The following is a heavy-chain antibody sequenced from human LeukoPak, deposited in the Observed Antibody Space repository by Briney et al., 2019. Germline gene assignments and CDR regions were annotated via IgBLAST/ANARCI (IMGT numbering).Heavy chain of an antibody. CDR2: IYYSGST. J-gene: IGHJ4*02. V-gene: IGHV4-59*01. Sequence: PSETLSLTCTVSGGSISSYYWSWIRQPPGKGLEWIGYIYYSGSTNYNPSLKSRVTISVDTSKNQFSLKLSSVTAADTAVYYCARVAEYSYGYPLDYWGQGTLVTVSS. D-gene: IGHD5-18*01. CDR3: ARVAEYSYGYPLDY. CDR1: GGSISSYY.